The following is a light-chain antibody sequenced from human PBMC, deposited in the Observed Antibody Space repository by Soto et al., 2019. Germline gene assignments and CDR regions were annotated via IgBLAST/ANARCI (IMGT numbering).Light chain of an antibody. CDR2: AAS. V-gene: IGKV1D-16*01. Sequence: DIQMTQSPSSLSAFVGDRVTITCRASQDISGRLAWYQQKPEKAPKLLIYAASILQSGVPSRFSGSESGTEFTLTISSLQPEDFATYYCQQYSAYPLTFGGGTKVEIE. CDR1: QDISGR. J-gene: IGKJ4*01. CDR3: QQYSAYPLT.